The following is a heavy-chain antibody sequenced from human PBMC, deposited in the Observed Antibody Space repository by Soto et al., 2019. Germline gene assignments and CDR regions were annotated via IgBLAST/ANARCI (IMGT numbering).Heavy chain of an antibody. CDR2: ISVSVSST. Sequence: PGGSLRLSCAASGFTFSSYAMNWVRQAPGKGLEWVSAISVSVSSTYYADSVKGRFTISRDNSKNTLYLQMNSLRAEDTAIYFCSKVLRNCSGDSSPPPVYWGQGTLVTVSS. V-gene: IGHV3-23*01. D-gene: IGHD2-21*02. J-gene: IGHJ4*02. CDR3: SKVLRNCSGDSSPPPVY. CDR1: GFTFSSYA.